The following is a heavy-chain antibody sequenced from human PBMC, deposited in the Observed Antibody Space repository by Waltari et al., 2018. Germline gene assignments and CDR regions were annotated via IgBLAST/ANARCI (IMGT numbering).Heavy chain of an antibody. Sequence: QVQLVQSGAEVKRPGASVKVSCQASGYPFTAYFIYWVRQAPGQGLEWMGWINPNTGGTNYAQKFQGRVTMTRDTSISTAYMEVSRLRSDDTAVYYCAREEGLVWGQGTLVTVSS. CDR1: GYPFTAYF. CDR2: INPNTGGT. J-gene: IGHJ4*02. CDR3: AREEGLV. D-gene: IGHD6-19*01. V-gene: IGHV1-2*02.